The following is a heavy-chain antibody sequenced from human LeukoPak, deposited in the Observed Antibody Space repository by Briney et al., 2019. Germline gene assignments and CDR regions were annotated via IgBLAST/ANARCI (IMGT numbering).Heavy chain of an antibody. CDR2: ISYDGSNK. D-gene: IGHD3-22*01. CDR3: ARGPTGGITMIVVVPYQFDY. V-gene: IGHV3-30*04. CDR1: GFTFSSYA. J-gene: IGHJ4*02. Sequence: GGSLRLSCAASGFTFSSYAMHWVRQAPGKGLEWVAVISYDGSNKYYADFVKGRFTISRDNSKNTLYLQMNSLRAEDTAVYYCARGPTGGITMIVVVPYQFDYWGQGTLVTVSS.